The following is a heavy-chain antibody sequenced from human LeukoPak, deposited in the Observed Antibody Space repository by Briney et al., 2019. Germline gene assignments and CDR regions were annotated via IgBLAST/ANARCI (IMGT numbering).Heavy chain of an antibody. CDR2: INPSGGST. J-gene: IGHJ4*02. CDR3: ARDRSSQGFDY. CDR1: GYTFTSYY. Sequence: ASVKVSCKASGYTFTSYYMHWVRQAPGQGLEWMGIINPSGGSTSYAQKFQGRVTMTRDMSTSTVYMELSSLRSEDMAVYYCARDRSSQGFDYWGQGTLVTVSS. V-gene: IGHV1-46*01. D-gene: IGHD6-6*01.